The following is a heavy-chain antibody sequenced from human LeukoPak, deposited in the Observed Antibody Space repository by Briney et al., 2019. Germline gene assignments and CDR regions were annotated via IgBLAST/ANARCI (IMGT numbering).Heavy chain of an antibody. CDR2: ISYDGSNK. Sequence: PGGSLRLSCAASGFTFSSYAMHWVRQAPGKGLEWVAVISYDGSNKYYADSVKGRFTISRDNSKNTLYLQMNSLRAEDTAVYYCAREGQQLVYDAFDIWGQGTMVTVSS. CDR1: GFTFSSYA. J-gene: IGHJ3*02. CDR3: AREGQQLVYDAFDI. V-gene: IGHV3-30*04. D-gene: IGHD6-13*01.